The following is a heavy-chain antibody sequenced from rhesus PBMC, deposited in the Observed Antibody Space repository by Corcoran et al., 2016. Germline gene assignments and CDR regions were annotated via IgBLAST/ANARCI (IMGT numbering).Heavy chain of an antibody. CDR2: IYPGAINT. CDR3: AKKDSNYLNRFDV. D-gene: IGHD4-23*01. J-gene: IGHJ5-1*01. CDR1: GYCFTSSW. Sequence: EVQLVQSGAEVNRPGEALRISCKPSGYCFTSSWISRVRQNPGKGLEWMGRIYPGAINTSYTPSFQVNVTISADKSISTTYLQWSSLKASDTASYYCAKKDSNYLNRFDVWGPGVLVTVAS. V-gene: IGHV5S1*01.